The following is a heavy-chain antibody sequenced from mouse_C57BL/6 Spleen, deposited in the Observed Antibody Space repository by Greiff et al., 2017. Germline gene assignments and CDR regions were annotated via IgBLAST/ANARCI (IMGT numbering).Heavy chain of an antibody. J-gene: IGHJ1*03. Sequence: VQLQQSGPELVKPGASVKMSCKASGYTFTDYNMHWVKQSHGQSLEWIGYINPNNGGTSYNQKFKGKATLTVNKSSSTAYMELRSLTSEDSAVYYCARCHYVGSYFDVWGTGTTVTVSS. D-gene: IGHD1-1*02. CDR3: ARCHYVGSYFDV. CDR1: GYTFTDYN. V-gene: IGHV1-22*01. CDR2: INPNNGGT.